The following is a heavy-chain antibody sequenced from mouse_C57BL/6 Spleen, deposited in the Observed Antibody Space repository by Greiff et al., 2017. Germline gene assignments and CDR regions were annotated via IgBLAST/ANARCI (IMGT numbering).Heavy chain of an antibody. D-gene: IGHD4-1*01. V-gene: IGHV2-6-1*01. CDR1: GFSLTSYG. J-gene: IGHJ4*01. CDR3: ARHGLGRDYYAMDY. Sequence: VQLVESGPGLVAPSQSLSITCTVSGFSLTSYGVHWVRQPPGKGLEWLVVIWSDGSTTYNSALKSRLSISKDNSKSQVFLKMNSLQTDDTAMYYCARHGLGRDYYAMDYWGQGTSVTVSS. CDR2: IWSDGST.